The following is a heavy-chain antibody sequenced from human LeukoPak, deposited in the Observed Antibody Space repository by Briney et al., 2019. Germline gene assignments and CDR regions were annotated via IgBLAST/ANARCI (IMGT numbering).Heavy chain of an antibody. CDR2: IYYSGST. CDR1: GGSISSYY. CDR3: ARGMTTVTPPFDP. V-gene: IGHV4-59*12. Sequence: PSETLSLTCTVSGGSISSYYWSWIRQPPGKGLEWIGYIYYSGSTNYNPSLKSRVTISVDTSKNQFSLKLSSVTAADTAVYYCARGMTTVTPPFDPWGQGTLVTVSS. J-gene: IGHJ5*02. D-gene: IGHD4-17*01.